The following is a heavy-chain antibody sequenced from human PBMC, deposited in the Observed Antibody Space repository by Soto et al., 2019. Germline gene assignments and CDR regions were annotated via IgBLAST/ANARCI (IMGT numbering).Heavy chain of an antibody. CDR2: INPKNGDT. V-gene: IGHV1-2*02. J-gene: IGHJ6*02. CDR3: SKGRWTVGHCSGGSCYDGMDV. CDR1: GYTFIGFS. Sequence: ASVKVSCKSSGYTFIGFSLHWVRQAPGQGLEWMGWINPKNGDTYYAQKFQGRVTMTRDTSINTVYMELNSLKSDDTAVYYCSKGRWTVGHCSGGSCYDGMDVWGQGTTVTVSS. D-gene: IGHD2-15*01.